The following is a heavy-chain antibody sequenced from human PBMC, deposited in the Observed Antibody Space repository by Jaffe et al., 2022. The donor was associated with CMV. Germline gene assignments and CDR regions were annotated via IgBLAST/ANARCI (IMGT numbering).Heavy chain of an antibody. CDR1: TASVYSRHYF. J-gene: IGHJ4*02. CDR2: MRFTGTT. CDR3: ARAPMPYVPGSTGYHFDY. V-gene: IGHV4-61*01. D-gene: IGHD2-2*01. Sequence: QVQLQESGPGLLRPSETLSLTCTVSTASVYSRHYFWSWIRQPPGKGLDWIASMRFTGTTKYSPSLEGRVTISLDRSNQFSLTLESVTAADTAVYYCARAPMPYVPGSTGYHFDYWGQGVLVTVSS.